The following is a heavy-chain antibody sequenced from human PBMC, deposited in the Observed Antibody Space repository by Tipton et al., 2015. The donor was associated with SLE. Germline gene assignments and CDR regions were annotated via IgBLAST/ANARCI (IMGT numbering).Heavy chain of an antibody. V-gene: IGHV4-31*11. D-gene: IGHD6-19*01. CDR3: ARGHSSGWYAFDY. CDR2: IYYSGST. Sequence: LRLSCAVSGGSISSGGYSWSWIRQHPGKGLEWIGYIYYSGSTYYNPSLKSRVTISVDTSKNQFSLKLTSVTAADTAVYYCARGHSSGWYAFDYWGQGTLVTVSS. CDR1: GGSISSGGYS. J-gene: IGHJ4*02.